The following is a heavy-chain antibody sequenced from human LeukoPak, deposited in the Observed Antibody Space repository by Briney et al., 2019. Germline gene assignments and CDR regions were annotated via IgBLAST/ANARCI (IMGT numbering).Heavy chain of an antibody. Sequence: GGSLRLSCAASGFTFSSYAMSWVRQAPGKGLGWVSAISGSGGSTYYADSVKGRFTISRDNSKNTLYLQMNSLRAEDTAVYYCAKDSGSFGYYYYGMDVWGQGTTVTVSS. CDR1: GFTFSSYA. D-gene: IGHD1-26*01. CDR2: ISGSGGST. J-gene: IGHJ6*02. CDR3: AKDSGSFGYYYYGMDV. V-gene: IGHV3-23*01.